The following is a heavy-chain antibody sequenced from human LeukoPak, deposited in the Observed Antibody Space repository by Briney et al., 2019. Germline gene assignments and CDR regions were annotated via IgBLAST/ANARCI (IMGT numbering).Heavy chain of an antibody. J-gene: IGHJ6*03. D-gene: IGHD6-13*01. CDR1: GGSISSGSYY. V-gene: IGHV4-61*01. CDR3: ARRRPQQLVAGYYYYMDV. CDR2: IYYSGST. Sequence: PSETLSLTCTVSGGSISSGSYYWSWIRQPPGKGLEWIGYIYYSGSTNYNPSLKSRVTISVDTSKNQFSLKLSSVTAADTAVYYCARRRPQQLVAGYYYYMDVWGKGTTVTVSS.